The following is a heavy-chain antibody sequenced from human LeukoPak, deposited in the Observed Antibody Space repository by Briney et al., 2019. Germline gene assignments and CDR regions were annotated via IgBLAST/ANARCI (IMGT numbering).Heavy chain of an antibody. D-gene: IGHD3-22*01. CDR2: ISYDGSNK. Sequence: GGSLRLSCAASGFTFSSYAMHWVRQAPGKGLEWVAVISYDGSNKYYADSVKGRFTISRDNSKNTLYLQMNSLRAEDTAVYYCAKLVYYDSSGYSANDYWGQGTLVTVSS. CDR1: GFTFSSYA. J-gene: IGHJ4*02. V-gene: IGHV3-30*18. CDR3: AKLVYYDSSGYSANDY.